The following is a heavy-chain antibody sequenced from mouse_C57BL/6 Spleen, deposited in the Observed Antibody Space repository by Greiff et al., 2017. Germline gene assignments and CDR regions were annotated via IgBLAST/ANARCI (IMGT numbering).Heavy chain of an antibody. Sequence: QVQLKESGPELVKPGASVKISCKASGYAFSSSWMNWVKQRPGKGLEWIGRIYPGDGDTNYNGKFKGKATLTADQSSSPAYMQLSSLTSEDSAVYFCARYQRYAMDYWGQGTSVTVSS. V-gene: IGHV1-82*01. CDR2: IYPGDGDT. CDR1: GYAFSSSW. J-gene: IGHJ4*01. CDR3: ARYQRYAMDY.